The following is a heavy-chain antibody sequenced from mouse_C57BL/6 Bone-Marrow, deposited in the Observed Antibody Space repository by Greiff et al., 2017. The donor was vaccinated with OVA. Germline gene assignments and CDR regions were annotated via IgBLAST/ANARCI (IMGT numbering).Heavy chain of an antibody. J-gene: IGHJ3*01. D-gene: IGHD2-2*01. CDR1: GYTFTSYW. CDR3: AVWLRRLRFAY. CDR2: IYPSDSET. V-gene: IGHV1-61*01. Sequence: QVQLQQPGAELVRPGSSVKLSCKASGYTFTSYWMDWVKQRPGQGLEWIGNIYPSDSETHYNQKFKDKATLTVDKSSSTAYMQLSSLTSEDSAVYYCAVWLRRLRFAYWGQGTLVTVSA.